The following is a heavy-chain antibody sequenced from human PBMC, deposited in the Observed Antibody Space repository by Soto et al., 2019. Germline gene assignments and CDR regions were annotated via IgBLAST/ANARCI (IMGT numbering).Heavy chain of an antibody. CDR3: ASLDYYGSWLDP. CDR2: LSHSGAT. Sequence: LPLQESGLGLVQPSQTPSLTFALSGGSVTNSSFSWALVRQPPGRGLQWIGYLSHSGATSSDPTLKSRVTISRDRAKNQFSLKLTSVTAADTAVYYCASLDYYGSWLDPWGQGTLVTVSS. D-gene: IGHD1-26*01. V-gene: IGHV4-30-2*01. J-gene: IGHJ5*02. CDR1: GGSVTNSSFS.